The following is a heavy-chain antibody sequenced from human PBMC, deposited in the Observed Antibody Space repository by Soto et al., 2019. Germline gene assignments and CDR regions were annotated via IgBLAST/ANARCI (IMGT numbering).Heavy chain of an antibody. V-gene: IGHV4-30-4*01. CDR2: IYYSGST. CDR3: ARWRDYDSSGYYPLYFDY. Sequence: SETLSLTCTASGGSISSSSYYWSWIRQPPGKGLEWIGYIYYSGSTYYNPSLKSRVTISVDTSKNQFSLKLSSVTAADTAVYYCARWRDYDSSGYYPLYFDYWGQGTLVTVSS. CDR1: GGSISSSSYY. D-gene: IGHD3-22*01. J-gene: IGHJ4*02.